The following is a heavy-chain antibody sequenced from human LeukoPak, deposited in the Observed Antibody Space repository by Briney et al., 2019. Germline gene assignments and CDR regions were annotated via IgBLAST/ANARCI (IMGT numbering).Heavy chain of an antibody. D-gene: IGHD6-13*01. CDR3: ARGRVAAAGGVFDY. V-gene: IGHV3-53*01. CDR2: TYSGGST. CDR1: GFTVSSNY. J-gene: IGHJ4*02. Sequence: GGSLRLSCAASGFTVSSNYMSWVRQAPGKGLEWVSVTYSGGSTYYADSVKGRFTISRDNSKNTLYLQMNSLRAEDTAVYYCARGRVAAAGGVFDYWGQGTLVTVSS.